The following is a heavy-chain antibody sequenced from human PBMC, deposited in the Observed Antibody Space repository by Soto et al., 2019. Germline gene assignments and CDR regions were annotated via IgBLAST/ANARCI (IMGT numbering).Heavy chain of an antibody. CDR3: AKDTTHEAYGMDV. CDR2: ISWDGGST. Sequence: GGSLRLSCAASGFTFDDYTVHWVRQAPGKGLEWVSLISWDGGSTYYADSVKGRFTISRDNSKNSLYLQMNSLRTEDTALYYCAKDTTHEAYGMDVWGQGTTVTVSS. J-gene: IGHJ6*02. V-gene: IGHV3-43*01. CDR1: GFTFDDYT.